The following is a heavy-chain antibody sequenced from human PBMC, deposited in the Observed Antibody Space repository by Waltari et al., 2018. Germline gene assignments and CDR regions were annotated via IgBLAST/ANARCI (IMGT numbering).Heavy chain of an antibody. CDR2: MNPNSGNT. CDR3: ARGSSSSRYYYYGMDV. J-gene: IGHJ6*02. Sequence: GAEVKKPGASVKVSCKASGYTFTSYDINWVRQATGQGLEWMGWMNPNSGNTGYAPQFQGRVTITRNTSISTAYMELSSLRSEDTAVYYCARGSSSSRYYYYGMDVWGQGTTVTVSS. V-gene: IGHV1-8*03. D-gene: IGHD6-6*01. CDR1: GYTFTSYD.